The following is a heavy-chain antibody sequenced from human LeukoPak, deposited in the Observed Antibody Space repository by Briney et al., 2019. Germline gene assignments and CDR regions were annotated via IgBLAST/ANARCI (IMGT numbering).Heavy chain of an antibody. Sequence: SETLSLTCTVSGGPISSGSYYWTWIRQPAGTGLEWIGRIYTSGSTNHNPSLKSRVTISLDTSKNQFSLKLISVTAADTAVYFCARERTDTSMDYWGQGTLVTVSS. J-gene: IGHJ4*02. V-gene: IGHV4-61*02. CDR2: IYTSGST. D-gene: IGHD5-18*01. CDR3: ARERTDTSMDY. CDR1: GGPISSGSYY.